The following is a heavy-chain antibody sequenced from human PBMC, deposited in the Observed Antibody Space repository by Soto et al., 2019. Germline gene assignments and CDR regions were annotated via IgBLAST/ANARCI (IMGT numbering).Heavy chain of an antibody. J-gene: IGHJ4*02. V-gene: IGHV1-24*01. D-gene: IGHD5-12*01. CDR3: ATEWAEYSGYDSSWDFDY. Sequence: ASVKVSCKVSGYTLTELSMHWVRQAPGKGLEWMGGFDPEDGETIYAQKFQGRVTMTEDTSTDTAYMELSSLRSEDTAVYYCATEWAEYSGYDSSWDFDYWGQGTLGTGSS. CDR2: FDPEDGET. CDR1: GYTLTELS.